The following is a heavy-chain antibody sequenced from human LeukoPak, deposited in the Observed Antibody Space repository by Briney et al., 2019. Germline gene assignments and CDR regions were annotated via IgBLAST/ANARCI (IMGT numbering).Heavy chain of an antibody. D-gene: IGHD1-1*01. V-gene: IGHV5-10-1*01. CDR2: IGPSDYYT. CDR1: GYSFTTYW. CDR3: AIHATYNWSDDY. Sequence: LGESLKISCKGSGYSFTTYWISWVRQVPGKGLEWMGRIGPSDYYTNYSPSFQGHVTISADKSISTGYLQWSSLKASDTAMYYCAIHATYNWSDDYWGQGTLVTVSS. J-gene: IGHJ4*02.